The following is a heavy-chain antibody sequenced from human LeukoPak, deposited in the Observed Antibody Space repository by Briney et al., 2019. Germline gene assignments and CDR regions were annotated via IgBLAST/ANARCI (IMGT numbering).Heavy chain of an antibody. CDR3: TRGQLYPYGPEFDF. CDR2: IRSEVYGGTI. J-gene: IGHJ4*02. Sequence: GGSLRLSCTTSGFTFGDYAVSWVRQAPGKGLEWVGFIRSEVYGGTIVYAASVKGRFTISRDDSKSIAYLQMNSLKSEDTAVYYCTRGQLYPYGPEFDFWGQGTLVTVSS. CDR1: GFTFGDYA. V-gene: IGHV3-49*04. D-gene: IGHD3-10*01.